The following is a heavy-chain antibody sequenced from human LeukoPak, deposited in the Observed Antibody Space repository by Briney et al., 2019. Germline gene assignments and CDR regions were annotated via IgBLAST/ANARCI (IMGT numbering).Heavy chain of an antibody. V-gene: IGHV4-4*02. D-gene: IGHD6-13*01. CDR3: AKQQLVRCFDY. CDR2: VYHSGTT. Sequence: SETLSLTCAVLGGSISNTNWWSWVRQTPGKGLEWIGEVYHSGTTNCNPSLKSRVTISVDTSKTQFSLKLSSVTAADTAVYYCAKQQLVRCFDYWGQGTLVTVSS. J-gene: IGHJ4*02. CDR1: GGSISNTNW.